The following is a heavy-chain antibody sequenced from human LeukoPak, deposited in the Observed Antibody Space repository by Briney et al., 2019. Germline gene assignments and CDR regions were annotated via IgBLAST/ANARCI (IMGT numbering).Heavy chain of an antibody. J-gene: IGHJ3*01. Sequence: QTGGSLRLSCVATGVAFRSEYMHWVRQAPGKGLVWVSRITTDGSTTYADSVRGRFTISRGNAKNTLYLQMNSLRVEDTAVYYCARDYPGEHNAFDFWGQGTLISVSS. CDR2: ITTDGST. CDR1: GVAFRSEY. CDR3: ARDYPGEHNAFDF. D-gene: IGHD7-27*01. V-gene: IGHV3-74*01.